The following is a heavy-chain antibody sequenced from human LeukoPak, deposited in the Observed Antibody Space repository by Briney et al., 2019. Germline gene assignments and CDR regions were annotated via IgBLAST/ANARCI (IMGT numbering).Heavy chain of an antibody. CDR2: ISSSSSYI. V-gene: IGHV3-21*01. J-gene: IGHJ4*02. Sequence: GGSLRLSCAASGFTFSSYSMNWVRQAPGKGLEWVSSISSSSSYIYYADSVKGRFTISRDNAKNSLYLQMNSLRAEDTAVYYCARVYRTVYYYDSRSPFDYWGQETLVTVSS. CDR1: GFTFSSYS. D-gene: IGHD3-22*01. CDR3: ARVYRTVYYYDSRSPFDY.